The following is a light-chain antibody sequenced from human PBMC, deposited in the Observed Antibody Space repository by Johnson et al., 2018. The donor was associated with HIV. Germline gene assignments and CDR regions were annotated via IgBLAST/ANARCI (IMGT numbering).Light chain of an antibody. CDR1: SSNIGNNY. V-gene: IGLV1-51*01. Sequence: QSVLTQPPSVSAAPGQKVTISFSGSSSNIGNNYVSWYQQLPGTAPKLLIYDNNKRPSGIPDRFSGSKSGTSATLGITGLQTGDEADYYCGTWDSSLSVYVFGTGTKVTFL. CDR2: DNN. CDR3: GTWDSSLSVYV. J-gene: IGLJ1*01.